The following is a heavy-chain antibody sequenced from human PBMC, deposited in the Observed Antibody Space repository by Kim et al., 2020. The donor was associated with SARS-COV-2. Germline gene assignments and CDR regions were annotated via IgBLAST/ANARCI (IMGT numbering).Heavy chain of an antibody. CDR1: GFTFSSYW. V-gene: IGHV3-7*03. D-gene: IGHD6-13*01. J-gene: IGHJ4*02. Sequence: GGSLRLSCAASGFTFSSYWMSWVRQAPGKGLEWVANIKQDGSEKYYVDSVKGRFTISRDNAKNSLYLQMNSLRAEDTAVYYCARDRPRGSSSWYDYWGQGTLVTVSS. CDR3: ARDRPRGSSSWYDY. CDR2: IKQDGSEK.